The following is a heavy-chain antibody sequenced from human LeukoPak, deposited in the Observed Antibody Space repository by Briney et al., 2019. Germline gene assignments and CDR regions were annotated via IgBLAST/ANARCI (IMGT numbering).Heavy chain of an antibody. V-gene: IGHV3-30*02. Sequence: GGSLRLSCAASGFTFSSYGMHWIRQAPGKGLEWVAFIRYDGSNKYYADSVKGRFTISRDNSKNTLYLQMNSLRAEDTAVYYCAKEAHCSSTSCYGAEYFQHWGQGTLVTVSS. D-gene: IGHD2-2*01. CDR2: IRYDGSNK. CDR1: GFTFSSYG. CDR3: AKEAHCSSTSCYGAEYFQH. J-gene: IGHJ1*01.